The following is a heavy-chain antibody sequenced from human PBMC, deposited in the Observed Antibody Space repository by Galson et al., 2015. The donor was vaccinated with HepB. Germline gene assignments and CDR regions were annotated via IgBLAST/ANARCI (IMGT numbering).Heavy chain of an antibody. CDR2: IIPMFGTA. D-gene: IGHD6-13*01. Sequence: SVKVSCKASGGTFSSYGISWVRQAPGHGLEWMGGIIPMFGTANYAQKFQGRVTITADESTSTGYMELSSLRSEDTAVYYCARDRSIAAVGHFDCWGQGTLVTVSS. CDR1: GGTFSSYG. V-gene: IGHV1-69*13. CDR3: ARDRSIAAVGHFDC. J-gene: IGHJ4*02.